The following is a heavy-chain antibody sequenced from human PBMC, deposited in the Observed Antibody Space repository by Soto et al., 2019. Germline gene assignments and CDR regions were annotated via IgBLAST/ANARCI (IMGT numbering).Heavy chain of an antibody. CDR3: ARGGGISHFDN. CDR1: GDSISSGGYS. Sequence: MQLQESGSGLVKPSQTLSLTCSVSGDSISSGGYSWSWIRQPPGKGLEWIGFIYYSGSTGYNPSLKSRVTISVDRSNNQFSLNLSSVTAADTAVYYCARGGGISHFDNWGQGTLVT. D-gene: IGHD3-10*01. J-gene: IGHJ4*02. CDR2: IYYSGST. V-gene: IGHV4-30-2*01.